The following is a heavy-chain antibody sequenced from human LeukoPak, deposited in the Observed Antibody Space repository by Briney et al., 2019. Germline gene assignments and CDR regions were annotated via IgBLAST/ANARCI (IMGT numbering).Heavy chain of an antibody. CDR2: INHSGST. J-gene: IGHJ3*02. V-gene: IGHV4-34*01. CDR1: GGSFSGYY. D-gene: IGHD3-9*01. CDR3: ARGPLYYDILTGYYPDAFDI. Sequence: SETLSLTCAVYGGSFSGYYWSWFRQPPGKGLEWIGEINHSGSTNYNPSLKSRVTISVDTSKNQFSLKLSSVTAADTAVYYCARGPLYYDILTGYYPDAFDIWGQGTMVTVSS.